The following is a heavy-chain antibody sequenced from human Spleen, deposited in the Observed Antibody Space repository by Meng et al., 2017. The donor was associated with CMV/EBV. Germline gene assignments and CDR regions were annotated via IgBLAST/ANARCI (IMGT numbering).Heavy chain of an antibody. CDR1: GDSISSNYY. CDR2: ISHSGST. V-gene: IGHV4-38-2*02. Sequence: GSLRLSCTVSGDSISSNYYWGWIRQPPGKGLEWIGSISHSGSTYYNPSLKSRVTISVDTSKNQFSLKLSSVTAADTAVYYCARGRSNYYPPYYYYGMDVWGQGTTVTVSS. J-gene: IGHJ6*02. D-gene: IGHD4-11*01. CDR3: ARGRSNYYPPYYYYGMDV.